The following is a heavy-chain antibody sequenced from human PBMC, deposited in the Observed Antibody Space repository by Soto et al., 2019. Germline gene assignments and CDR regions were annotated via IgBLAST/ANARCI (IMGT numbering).Heavy chain of an antibody. CDR3: AKDPSRYYYGSGTRIFDY. J-gene: IGHJ4*02. Sequence: PGGSLRLSCAASGFTFSSYAMSWVRQAPGKGLEWVSAISGSGGSTYYADSVKGRFTISRDNSKNTLYLQMNSLRAEDTAVYYCAKDPSRYYYGSGTRIFDYWGQGTLVTVSS. CDR1: GFTFSSYA. D-gene: IGHD3-10*01. V-gene: IGHV3-23*01. CDR2: ISGSGGST.